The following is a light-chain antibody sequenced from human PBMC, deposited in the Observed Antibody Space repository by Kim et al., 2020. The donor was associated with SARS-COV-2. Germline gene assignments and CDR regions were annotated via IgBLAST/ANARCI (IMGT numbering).Light chain of an antibody. CDR2: LEGSGSY. CDR3: ETWDSNTHWV. Sequence: VKLTCTLSSGHSSYIIAWHQQQPGKAPRYLMKLEGSGSYNKGSGVPDRFSGSSSWADRYLTISNLQSEDEADYYCETWDSNTHWVFGGGTKLTVL. J-gene: IGLJ3*02. CDR1: SGHSSYI. V-gene: IGLV4-60*03.